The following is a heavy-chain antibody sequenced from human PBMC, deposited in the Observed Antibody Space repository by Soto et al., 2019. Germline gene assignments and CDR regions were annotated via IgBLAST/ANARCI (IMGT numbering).Heavy chain of an antibody. D-gene: IGHD3-3*01. Sequence: PSETLSLTCNVSDVSVTSTEYYWGWIRQPPGMGLEWIGSRSYSGGAYYTPSLKSRVTISLDTSKNQFSLKMSSVTAADTAVYYCARSLHNFRSGYLYYFDNWGQGTLVTVSS. CDR3: ARSLHNFRSGYLYYFDN. V-gene: IGHV4-39*01. CDR2: RSYSGGA. CDR1: DVSVTSTEYY. J-gene: IGHJ4*02.